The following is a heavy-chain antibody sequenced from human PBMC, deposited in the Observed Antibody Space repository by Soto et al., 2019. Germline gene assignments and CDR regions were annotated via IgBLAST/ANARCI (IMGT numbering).Heavy chain of an antibody. V-gene: IGHV4-59*01. D-gene: IGHD3-16*01. CDR1: GGSISSFY. CDR2: IYYSGST. CDR3: AIYGEDGFDY. J-gene: IGHJ4*02. Sequence: SETLSLTCSVSGGSISSFYWSWIRQPPGKGLEWIGYIYYSGSTNYNPSLKSRVTISVDTSKNQFSLKLSSVTAADRAVYYCAIYGEDGFDYWGQGMLVTVYS.